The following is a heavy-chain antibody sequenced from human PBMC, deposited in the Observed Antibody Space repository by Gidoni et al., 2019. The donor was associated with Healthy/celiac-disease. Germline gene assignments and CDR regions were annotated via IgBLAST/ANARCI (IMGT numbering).Heavy chain of an antibody. CDR3: AKGARSQQTVAGTF. CDR1: RFTFSSYA. Sequence: EVQLLESGGGLVQPGGSLRLYCASSRFTFSSYAMSWVRQAPGKGLEWVSAIRGSGGSTYYADSVKGRFTISRDNSKNTLYLQMNSLRAEDTAVYYCAKGARSQQTVAGTFWGQGTLVTVAS. CDR2: IRGSGGST. J-gene: IGHJ4*02. D-gene: IGHD6-19*01. V-gene: IGHV3-23*01.